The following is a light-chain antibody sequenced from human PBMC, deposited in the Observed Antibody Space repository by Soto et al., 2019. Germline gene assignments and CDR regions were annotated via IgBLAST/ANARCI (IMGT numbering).Light chain of an antibody. CDR2: DAS. Sequence: EVVLTQSPATLSLSPGERGTLSCRASQSVSSYLAWYQQKPGQAPSLLIYDASNRATGIPARFSGSVSGTDFTLTITRLEPEDFAVYYCQQYGRSPPFGQGTRLEIK. CDR1: QSVSSY. J-gene: IGKJ5*01. CDR3: QQYGRSPP. V-gene: IGKV3-11*01.